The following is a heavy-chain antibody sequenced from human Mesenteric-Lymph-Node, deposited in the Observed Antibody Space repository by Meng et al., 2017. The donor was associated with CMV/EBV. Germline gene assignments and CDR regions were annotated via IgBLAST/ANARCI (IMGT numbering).Heavy chain of an antibody. D-gene: IGHD3-10*01. J-gene: IGHJ4*02. CDR3: ASLGKAGFDY. Sequence: GYAYSWVRQAPGQGHGWVGRLVPMLNIKSYEKKFQDVPSYTQEFQGRDTITADESTSTAYMELSSLRSEDTDVYYCASLGKAGFDYWGQGTLVTVSS. V-gene: IGHV1-69*11. CDR2: LVPMLNIKSYEKKFQDVP. CDR1: GYA.